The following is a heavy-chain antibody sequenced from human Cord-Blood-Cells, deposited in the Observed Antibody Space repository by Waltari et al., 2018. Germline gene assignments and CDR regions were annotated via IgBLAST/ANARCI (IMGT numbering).Heavy chain of an antibody. CDR1: GFTFRSYG. CDR3: AKVEGWYDAFDI. D-gene: IGHD6-19*01. CDR2: ISYDGSNK. V-gene: IGHV3-30*18. Sequence: QVQLVESGGGVVQPGRSLRLPCAAPGFTFRSYGIPSVRQAPGKGLEWVAVISYDGSNKYYADYVKGRFTISRDNSKNTLYLQMNSLRAEDTAVYYCAKVEGWYDAFDIWGQGTMVTVSS. J-gene: IGHJ3*02.